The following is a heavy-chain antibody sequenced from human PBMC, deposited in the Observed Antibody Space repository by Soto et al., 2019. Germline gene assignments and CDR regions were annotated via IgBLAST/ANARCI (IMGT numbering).Heavy chain of an antibody. V-gene: IGHV4-30-4*01. Sequence: SETLSLTCTVSGASISSGDYFCSWIRQSPGKGLEWIGYIYDSGSSYYNPSLQSRVTMSVDTSKNQFSLKLSSVTAADTAVYYCASEKGYLPGPKTSDYCGPGTLLTVS. D-gene: IGHD5-12*01. CDR3: ASEKGYLPGPKTSDY. J-gene: IGHJ4*02. CDR1: GASISSGDYF. CDR2: IYDSGSS.